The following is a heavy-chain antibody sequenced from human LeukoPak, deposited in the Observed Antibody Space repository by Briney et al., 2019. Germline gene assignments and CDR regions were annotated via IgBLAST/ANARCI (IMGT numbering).Heavy chain of an antibody. CDR3: AREVIAVDTAMVDY. Sequence: GGSLRLSCVASGFTFTNYWMNWVRQAPGKGLEWVASIKQDGSQKSYVDSVKGRFTISRDNAKNSLSLQMDSLRGEDTAVYYCAREVIAVDTAMVDYWGQGTLVTVSS. CDR1: GFTFTNYW. V-gene: IGHV3-7*01. J-gene: IGHJ4*02. CDR2: IKQDGSQK. D-gene: IGHD5-18*01.